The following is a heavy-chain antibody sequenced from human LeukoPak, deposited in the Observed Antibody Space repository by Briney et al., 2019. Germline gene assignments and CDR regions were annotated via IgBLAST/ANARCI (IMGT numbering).Heavy chain of an antibody. Sequence: GGCLRLSCAASGFTFSNYGMGWVRQAPGKGLEWVSSITTSGGSTYYADSVKGRFTMSRDNSKNTLYLQMNSLRAEDTAVYYCTTVWGYYYGSGSPVDYWGQGTLVTVSS. CDR2: ITTSGGST. D-gene: IGHD3-10*01. CDR1: GFTFSNYG. CDR3: TTVWGYYYGSGSPVDY. J-gene: IGHJ4*02. V-gene: IGHV3-23*01.